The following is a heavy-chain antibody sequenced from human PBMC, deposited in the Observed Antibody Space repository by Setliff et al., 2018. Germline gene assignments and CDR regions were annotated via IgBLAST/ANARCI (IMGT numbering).Heavy chain of an antibody. V-gene: IGHV3-7*01. J-gene: IGHJ6*03. Sequence: PGGSLRLSCAASGFTLSRSWMTWVRQTPGRGLEWVANMNQDGSEKYYVDSVKGRFTVSRDNAKNSLYLQMNSLRAEDTAVYYCARDLAYYYMDVWGKGTTVTVSS. CDR1: GFTLSRSW. CDR3: ARDLAYYYMDV. CDR2: MNQDGSEK.